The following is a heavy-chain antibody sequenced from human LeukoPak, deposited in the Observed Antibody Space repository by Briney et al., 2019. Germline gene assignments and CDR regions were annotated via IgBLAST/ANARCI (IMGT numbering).Heavy chain of an antibody. J-gene: IGHJ4*02. CDR1: GGSISSSSYY. CDR3: ARDSYSSGWYSDY. CDR2: IYYSGST. D-gene: IGHD6-19*01. V-gene: IGHV4-39*02. Sequence: PSETLSLTCTVSGGSISSSSYYWGWIRQPPGKGLEWIGSIYYSGSTYYNPSLKSRVTISVDTSKNQFSLKLSSVTAADTAVYYCARDSYSSGWYSDYWGQGTLVTVSS.